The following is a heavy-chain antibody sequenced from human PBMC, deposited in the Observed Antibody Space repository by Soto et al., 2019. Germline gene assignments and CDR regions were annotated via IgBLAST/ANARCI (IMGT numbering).Heavy chain of an antibody. CDR2: IYYSGST. J-gene: IGHJ6*02. Sequence: SETLSLTCTVSGGSISSGGYYWSWIRQHPGKGLEWIGYIYYSGSTYYNPSLKSRVTISVDTSKNQFSLKLSSVTAADTAVYYCARTDYSGDYYYYGMDVWGQGTTVTVSS. V-gene: IGHV4-31*03. D-gene: IGHD4-4*01. CDR3: ARTDYSGDYYYYGMDV. CDR1: GGSISSGGYY.